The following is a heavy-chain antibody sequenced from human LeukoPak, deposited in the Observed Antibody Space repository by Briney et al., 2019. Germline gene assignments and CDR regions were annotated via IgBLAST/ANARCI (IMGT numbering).Heavy chain of an antibody. V-gene: IGHV3-30*02. Sequence: GGSLRLSCAAPGFTFSSYGMHWVRQAPGKGLEWVAFIRYDGSNKYYADSVKGRFTISRDNSKNTLYLQMNSLRAEDTAVYYCAKCDPSSGWLIDYWGQGTLVTVSS. CDR1: GFTFSSYG. CDR2: IRYDGSNK. CDR3: AKCDPSSGWLIDY. D-gene: IGHD6-19*01. J-gene: IGHJ4*02.